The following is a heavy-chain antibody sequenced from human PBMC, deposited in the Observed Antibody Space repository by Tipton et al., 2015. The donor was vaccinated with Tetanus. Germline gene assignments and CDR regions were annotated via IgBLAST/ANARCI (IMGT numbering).Heavy chain of an antibody. CDR3: AKRAKQWLANIYWDY. V-gene: IGHV3-23*01. J-gene: IGHJ4*02. CDR1: GFPFNKYG. CDR2: ISGAGSTT. D-gene: IGHD6-19*01. Sequence: SLRLSCVASGFPFNKYGMSWVRQAPGKGLEWISAISGAGSTTYYADSVKGRFTISRDDSQDTLFLQMNSLTVDDTAIYYCAKRAKQWLANIYWDYWGQGTRVTVSS.